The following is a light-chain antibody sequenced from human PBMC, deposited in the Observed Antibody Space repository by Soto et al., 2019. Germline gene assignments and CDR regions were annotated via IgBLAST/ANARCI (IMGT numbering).Light chain of an antibody. Sequence: QSVLTQPPSASGTPGQRVTISCSGSSSNIGSNTVNWYQQLPGTAPKLLIYCNNQRPSGVPDRFSGSKSGTYTSLATSGLQSEDEADYYCAAWDDSLNGPVVFGGGTKLTVL. J-gene: IGLJ2*01. CDR1: SSNIGSNT. CDR3: AAWDDSLNGPVV. V-gene: IGLV1-44*01. CDR2: CNN.